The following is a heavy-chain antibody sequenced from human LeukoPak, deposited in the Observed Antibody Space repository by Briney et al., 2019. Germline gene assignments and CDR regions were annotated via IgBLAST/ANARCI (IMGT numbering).Heavy chain of an antibody. CDR3: AREGSGDIVVVPVAIGPDY. D-gene: IGHD2-2*02. J-gene: IGHJ4*02. CDR1: GYTFTSYY. CDR2: INPSGGST. Sequence: ASVKVSCKASGYTFTSYYMHWVRQAPGQGLEWMGIINPSGGSTSYAQKFQGRVTMTRDMSTSTVYMELSSLRSEDTAVYYCAREGSGDIVVVPVAIGPDYWGQGTLVTVSS. V-gene: IGHV1-46*01.